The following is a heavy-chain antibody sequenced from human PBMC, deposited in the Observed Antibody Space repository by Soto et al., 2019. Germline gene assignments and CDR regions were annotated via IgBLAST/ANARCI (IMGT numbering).Heavy chain of an antibody. CDR2: IDPSDSYT. CDR3: ARHWIVRYGSGSYYNYYFDY. CDR1: GYSFTSYW. D-gene: IGHD3-10*01. V-gene: IGHV5-10-1*01. Sequence: GESLKISCKGSGYSFTSYWIGWVRQMPGKGLEWMGRIDPSDSYTNYSPSFQGHVTISADKSISTAYLQWSSLKASDTAMYYCARHWIVRYGSGSYYNYYFDYWGQGTLVTAPQ. J-gene: IGHJ4*02.